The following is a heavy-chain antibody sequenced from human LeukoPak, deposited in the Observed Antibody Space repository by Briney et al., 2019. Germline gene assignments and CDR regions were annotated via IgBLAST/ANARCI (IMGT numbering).Heavy chain of an antibody. CDR1: GFTFSSYW. CDR2: IKQDGSEK. CDR3: ARGGPNGWELSAEYFQH. J-gene: IGHJ1*01. Sequence: GGSLRLSCAASGFTFSSYWMSWVRQAPGKGLEWVANIKQDGSEKYYVDSVKGRFTISRDNAKNSLYLQMNSLRAEDTAVYYCARGGPNGWELSAEYFQHWGQGTLVTVSS. V-gene: IGHV3-7*01. D-gene: IGHD1-26*01.